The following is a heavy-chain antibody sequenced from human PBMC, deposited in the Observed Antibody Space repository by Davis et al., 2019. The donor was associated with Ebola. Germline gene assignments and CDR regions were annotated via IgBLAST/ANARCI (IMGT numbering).Heavy chain of an antibody. CDR1: GYTFTSYG. CDR2: ISAYNGNT. CDR3: AIECSTVTTVWFYP. D-gene: IGHD4-11*01. V-gene: IGHV1-18*04. J-gene: IGHJ5*02. Sequence: AASVKVSCKASGYTFTSYGISWVRQAPGQGLEWMGWISAYNGNTNYAQKLQGRVTMTTNTSTSTAYMELRSLRSDDTAVYYCAIECSTVTTVWFYPWGQGTLVTVSS.